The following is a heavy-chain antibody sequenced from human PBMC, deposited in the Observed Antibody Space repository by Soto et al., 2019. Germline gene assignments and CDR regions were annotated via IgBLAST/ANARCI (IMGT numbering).Heavy chain of an antibody. V-gene: IGHV3-23*01. CDR1: GFTFSSYA. J-gene: IGHJ4*02. CDR3: AKPPPELRYFDWYIDY. CDR2: ISGSGGST. Sequence: PGGSLRLSCAASGFTFSSYAMSWVRQAPGKGLEWVSAISGSGGSTYYADSVKGRFTISRDNSKNTLYLQMNSLRAEDTAVYYCAKPPPELRYFDWYIDYWGQGTLVTVSS. D-gene: IGHD3-9*01.